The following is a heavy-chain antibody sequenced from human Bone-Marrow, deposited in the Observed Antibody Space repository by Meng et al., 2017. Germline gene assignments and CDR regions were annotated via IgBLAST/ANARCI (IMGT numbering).Heavy chain of an antibody. CDR3: ARSRGSGSYSDY. Sequence: ASVKVSCKASGYTFTGYYMHWVRQAPGQGLEWMGWINPNSGGTNYAQKFQGRVTMTRDTSISTAYMELSRLRSDDTAAYYCARSRGSGSYSDYWGQGTLVTVSS. D-gene: IGHD3-10*01. V-gene: IGHV1-2*02. J-gene: IGHJ4*02. CDR2: INPNSGGT. CDR1: GYTFTGYY.